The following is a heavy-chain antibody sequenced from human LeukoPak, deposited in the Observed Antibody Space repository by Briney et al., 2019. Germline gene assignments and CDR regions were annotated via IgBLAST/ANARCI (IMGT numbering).Heavy chain of an antibody. J-gene: IGHJ4*02. V-gene: IGHV1-8*01. CDR3: ARIAAAGNRRLNY. CDR2: MNPNSGNT. D-gene: IGHD6-13*01. Sequence: GASVKVSCKASGYTFTSYDINRVRQATGQGLEWMGWMNPNSGNTGYAQKFQGRITMTRNTSISTAYMELSSLTSEGTAVYYCARIAAAGNRRLNYWGQGTLVTVSS. CDR1: GYTFTSYD.